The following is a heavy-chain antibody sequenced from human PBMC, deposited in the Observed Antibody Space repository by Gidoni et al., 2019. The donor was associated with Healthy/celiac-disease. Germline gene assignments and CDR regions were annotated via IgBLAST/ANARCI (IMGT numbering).Heavy chain of an antibody. D-gene: IGHD3-3*01. CDR3: AKDYAEWLLFPFDY. J-gene: IGHJ4*02. CDR2: ISGSGGST. Sequence: EVQLLESGGGLVQPGGSLRLSCAASGFPFSSYPMSWVLQAPGKGLEWVSAISGSGGSTYYADSVKGRFTISRDNSKNTLYLQMNSLRAEDTAVYYCAKDYAEWLLFPFDYWGQGTLVTVSS. CDR1: GFPFSSYP. V-gene: IGHV3-23*01.